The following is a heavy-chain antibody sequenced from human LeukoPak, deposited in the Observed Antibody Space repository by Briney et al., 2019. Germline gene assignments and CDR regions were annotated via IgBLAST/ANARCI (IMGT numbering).Heavy chain of an antibody. CDR3: AKSPYIVVVVAATLYFDY. D-gene: IGHD2-15*01. CDR2: IGGSGGST. CDR1: GFTFSSYA. J-gene: IGHJ4*02. V-gene: IGHV3-23*01. Sequence: GGSLRLSCAASGFTFSSYAMSWVRQAPGKGLEWVSAIGGSGGSTYYADSVKGRFTISRGNSKNTLYLQMNSLRAEDTAVYYCAKSPYIVVVVAATLYFDYWGQGTLVTVSS.